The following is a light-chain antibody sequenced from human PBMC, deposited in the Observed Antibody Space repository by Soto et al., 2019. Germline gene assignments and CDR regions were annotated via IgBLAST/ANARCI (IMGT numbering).Light chain of an antibody. Sequence: QSALTPPRSVSGSPGQSVTISCTGTSSDVGAYDYVSWYQHHPGKAPKLLIYDVTERPSGVPDRFSGSKSGNTASLTISGLQAEDEAHFYCCSFIGGDTYMVFGGGTKLTVL. CDR3: CSFIGGDTYMV. CDR2: DVT. J-gene: IGLJ2*01. V-gene: IGLV2-11*01. CDR1: SSDVGAYDY.